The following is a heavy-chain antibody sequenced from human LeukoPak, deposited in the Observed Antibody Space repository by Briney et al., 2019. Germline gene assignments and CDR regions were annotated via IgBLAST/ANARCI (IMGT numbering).Heavy chain of an antibody. CDR1: GFTFSSSY. J-gene: IGHJ4*02. CDR2: IHSDGST. Sequence: GGSPRLSCAASGFTFSSSYMSWVRQAPGKGLEWVSIIHSDGSTYYSDSMEGRFTISRDTSKNTLYLQMNSLRGEDTAMYYCARDLDYYDSSGSHRRRNYFDYWGQGTLVTVSS. CDR3: ARDLDYYDSSGSHRRRNYFDY. D-gene: IGHD3-22*01. V-gene: IGHV3-53*01.